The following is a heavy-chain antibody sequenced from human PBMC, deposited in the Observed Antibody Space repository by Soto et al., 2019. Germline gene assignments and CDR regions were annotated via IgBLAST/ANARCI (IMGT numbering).Heavy chain of an antibody. V-gene: IGHV4-30-2*01. J-gene: IGHJ5*01. CDR1: GGSISSGNFS. CDR3: ARVKVGDLFQFNWF. Sequence: SETLSLTCTVSGGSISSGNFSWTWIRQPPGKGLEWIAYIFHTGSTFYNSSLKPRVSISVDRSKNQFSLKLKSVTEADTAVYYCARVKVGDLFQFNWF. D-gene: IGHD1-26*01. CDR2: IFHTGST.